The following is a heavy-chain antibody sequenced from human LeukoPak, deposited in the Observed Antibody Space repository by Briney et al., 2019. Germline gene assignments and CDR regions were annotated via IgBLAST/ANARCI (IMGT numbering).Heavy chain of an antibody. Sequence: GGSLRLSCAASGFTFSRYGMNWVRQVPGKGLEWVAFIRFDETNIYYADSVKGRFAISRDNSKNTAYLQMNSLRAEDTAVYYCAKLAFSDGDGYNFDYWGQGTLVTVSS. V-gene: IGHV3-30*02. CDR3: AKLAFSDGDGYNFDY. CDR1: GFTFSRYG. D-gene: IGHD5-24*01. J-gene: IGHJ4*02. CDR2: IRFDETNI.